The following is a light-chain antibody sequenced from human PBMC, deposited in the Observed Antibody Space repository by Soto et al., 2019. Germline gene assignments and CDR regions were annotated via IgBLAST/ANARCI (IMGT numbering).Light chain of an antibody. CDR2: DVS. V-gene: IGLV2-14*01. CDR3: SSYISSSTLDV. Sequence: SRAASGSGSPWQAISITRNEKRSDVGGYNYVSWYQQHPGKAPKLMIYDVSNRPSGVSNRFSGFKSGNTASLTISGLQAEDEADYYCSSYISSSTLDVFGTGTKVTVL. CDR1: RSDVGGYNY. J-gene: IGLJ1*01.